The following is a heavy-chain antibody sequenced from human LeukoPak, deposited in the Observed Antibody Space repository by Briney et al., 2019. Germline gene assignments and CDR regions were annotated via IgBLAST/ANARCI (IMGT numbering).Heavy chain of an antibody. CDR2: IIPIFGTA. V-gene: IGHV1-69*05. Sequence: SVKVSCKASGGTFSSYSISWVRQAPGQGHEWMGGIIPIFGTANYAQKFQGRVTITTDESTSTAYMELSSLRSEDTAVYYCARTPLGLRHFDYWGQGTLVTVSS. D-gene: IGHD1-7*01. J-gene: IGHJ4*02. CDR1: GGTFSSYS. CDR3: ARTPLGLRHFDY.